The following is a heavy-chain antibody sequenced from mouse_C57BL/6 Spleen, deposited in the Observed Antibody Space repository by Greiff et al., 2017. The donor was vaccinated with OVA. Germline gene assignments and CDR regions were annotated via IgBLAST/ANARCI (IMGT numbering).Heavy chain of an antibody. V-gene: IGHV1-80*01. D-gene: IGHD2-1*01. CDR1: GYAFSSYW. J-gene: IGHJ4*01. CDR3: ARGYYDYDAMDY. CDR2: IYPGDGDT. Sequence: QVQLKESGAELVKPGASVKISCKASGYAFSSYWMNWVKQRPGKGLEWIGQIYPGDGDTNYNGKFKGKATLTADKSSSTAYMPLSSLTSEDAAVYFCARGYYDYDAMDYWGQGTSVTVSS.